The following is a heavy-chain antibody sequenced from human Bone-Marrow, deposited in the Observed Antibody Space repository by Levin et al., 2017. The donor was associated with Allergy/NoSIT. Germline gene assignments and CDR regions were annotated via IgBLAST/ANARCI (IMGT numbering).Heavy chain of an antibody. Sequence: SCAASGFTFSSYAMHWVRQAPGKGLEWVAVISYDGSNKYYADSVKGRFTISRDNSKNTLYLQMNSLRAEDTAVYYCARGVGYCSGGSCYPNWYFDLWGRGTLVTVSS. CDR3: ARGVGYCSGGSCYPNWYFDL. CDR1: GFTFSSYA. CDR2: ISYDGSNK. V-gene: IGHV3-30-3*01. D-gene: IGHD2-15*01. J-gene: IGHJ2*01.